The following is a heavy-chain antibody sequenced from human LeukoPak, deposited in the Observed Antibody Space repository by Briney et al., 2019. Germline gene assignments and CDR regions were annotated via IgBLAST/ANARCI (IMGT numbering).Heavy chain of an antibody. Sequence: PGRSLRLSCAASGFTFSNYDVHWVRQAPGKGLEWVAVIWYDGSNKYYADSVKGRFTISRDNSKNTLYLQMNSLRAEDTAVYYCAKRMDEGTYHKYGMDVWGQGTTVTVSS. J-gene: IGHJ6*02. CDR1: GFTFSNYD. CDR2: IWYDGSNK. D-gene: IGHD1-1*01. V-gene: IGHV3-33*06. CDR3: AKRMDEGTYHKYGMDV.